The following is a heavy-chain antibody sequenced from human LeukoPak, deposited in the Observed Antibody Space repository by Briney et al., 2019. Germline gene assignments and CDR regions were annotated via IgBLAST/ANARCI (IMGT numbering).Heavy chain of an antibody. J-gene: IGHJ5*02. Sequence: GGSLRLSCAASGFTFSSYSMNWVRQAPGKGLEWVSSISSSSSYIYYADSVKGRFTISRDNAKNSLYLQMNSLRAEDTVVYYCARHTVTTFSDWFDPWGQGTLVTVSS. CDR1: GFTFSSYS. CDR2: ISSSSSYI. D-gene: IGHD4-17*01. V-gene: IGHV3-21*01. CDR3: ARHTVTTFSDWFDP.